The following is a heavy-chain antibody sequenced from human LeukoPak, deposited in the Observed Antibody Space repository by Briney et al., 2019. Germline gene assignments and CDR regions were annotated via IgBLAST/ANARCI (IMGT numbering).Heavy chain of an antibody. V-gene: IGHV4-61*01. D-gene: IGHD6-13*01. Sequence: SETLSLTCTVSGGSISSGSYYWSWIRQPPGKGLEWIGYIYYSGSTNYNPSLKSRVTISVDTSKNQFSLKLSSVTAADTAVYYCARLSSSWYADYWGQGTLVTVSS. CDR3: ARLSSSWYADY. J-gene: IGHJ4*02. CDR2: IYYSGST. CDR1: GGSISSGSYY.